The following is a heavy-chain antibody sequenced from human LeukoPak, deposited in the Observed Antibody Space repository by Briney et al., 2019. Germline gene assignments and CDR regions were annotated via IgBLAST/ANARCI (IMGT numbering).Heavy chain of an antibody. J-gene: IGHJ4*02. V-gene: IGHV4-39*01. Sequence: SETLSLTCTVSGGSISSSGYYWGWIRQPPGKGLEWIGSIYYSGSTYYNPSLKSRVTISVDTSKNQFSLKLSSVTAADTAVYYCARSPDILTGSYYFDYWGQGTLVTVSS. CDR3: ARSPDILTGSYYFDY. CDR2: IYYSGST. CDR1: GGSISSSGYY. D-gene: IGHD3-9*01.